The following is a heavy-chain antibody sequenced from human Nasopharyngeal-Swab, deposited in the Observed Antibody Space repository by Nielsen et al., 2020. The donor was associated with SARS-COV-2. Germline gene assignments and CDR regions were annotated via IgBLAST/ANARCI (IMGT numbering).Heavy chain of an antibody. J-gene: IGHJ4*02. V-gene: IGHV3-73*01. Sequence: GGSLRLSCAASGFLFSASAIHWVRQAPGKGLEWSRRIGDKDHNYATTYGASVQGRSTNSRDDSKNTAFLQMDSLKTEDTALYYCTTDFYFDYWGQGTLVTVSS. CDR1: GFLFSASA. CDR3: TTDFYFDY. CDR2: IGDKDHNYAT.